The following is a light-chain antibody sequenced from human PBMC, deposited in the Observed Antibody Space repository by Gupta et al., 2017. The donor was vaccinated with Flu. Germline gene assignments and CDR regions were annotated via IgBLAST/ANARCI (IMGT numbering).Light chain of an antibody. J-gene: IGKJ1*01. CDR1: QSLSSTY. CDR2: GAS. Sequence: GTLSLSPGERVTLSCRASQSLSSTYVAWYQQKPGQSPKLLIFGASNRATGTPDRFSGGGSGTDFTLTISRLEPEDFAVYYCQQDDLSPKTFGQGTKVEV. CDR3: QQDDLSPKT. V-gene: IGKV3-20*01.